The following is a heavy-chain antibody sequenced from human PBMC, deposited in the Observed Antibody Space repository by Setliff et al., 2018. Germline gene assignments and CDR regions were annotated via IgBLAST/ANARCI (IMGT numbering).Heavy chain of an antibody. J-gene: IGHJ4*02. CDR2: ISNDAYTI. V-gene: IGHV3-48*04. Sequence: PGGSLRLSCAASGFTFTSYAMRWVRQAPGKGLEWVSYISNDAYTIHYADSMKGRLTISRDNSKNSVFLQMNSLRVEDTAVYYCARVHYETSTYSPTLFDHWGQGALVTVSS. D-gene: IGHD3-22*01. CDR1: GFTFTSYA. CDR3: ARVHYETSTYSPTLFDH.